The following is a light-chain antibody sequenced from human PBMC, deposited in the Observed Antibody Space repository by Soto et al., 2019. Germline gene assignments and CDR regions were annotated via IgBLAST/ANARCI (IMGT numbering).Light chain of an antibody. J-gene: IGLJ1*01. CDR1: SSDVGGYNY. Sequence: QSALTQPASVSGSHGQSIPISCTGTSSDVGGYNYVSWYQQHPGKVPKLMIYDVSNRPSGVSNRFSGSKSGNTASLTISGLQAEDEADYYCSSYTSSSTLFGTGTKVTVL. CDR2: DVS. V-gene: IGLV2-14*01. CDR3: SSYTSSSTL.